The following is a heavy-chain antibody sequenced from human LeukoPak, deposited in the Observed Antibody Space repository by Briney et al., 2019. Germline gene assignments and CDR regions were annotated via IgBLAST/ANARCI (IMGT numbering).Heavy chain of an antibody. CDR2: ISYDGSNK. Sequence: GSLRLSCAASGFTFSSYAMHWVRQAPGKGLEWVAVISYDGSNKYYADSVKGRFTISRDNSKNTLYLQMNSLRAEDTAVYYCARSEGIAAAVDYWGQGTLVTVSS. D-gene: IGHD6-13*01. CDR1: GFTFSSYA. V-gene: IGHV3-30*04. CDR3: ARSEGIAAAVDY. J-gene: IGHJ4*02.